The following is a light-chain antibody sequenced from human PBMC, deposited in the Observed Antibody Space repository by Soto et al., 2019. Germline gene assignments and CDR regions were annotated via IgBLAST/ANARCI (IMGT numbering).Light chain of an antibody. J-gene: IGKJ1*01. V-gene: IGKV3-15*01. Sequence: ETLMTQSPATLSVSPGERATLSCRASQSVNNNLAWYQQKLGQAPRVLIYGASTRATGIPARFTGSGSGTEFILTITSLQSEDSAVYYCQEYNTWPWTFCQGTKVEFK. CDR2: GAS. CDR3: QEYNTWPWT. CDR1: QSVNNN.